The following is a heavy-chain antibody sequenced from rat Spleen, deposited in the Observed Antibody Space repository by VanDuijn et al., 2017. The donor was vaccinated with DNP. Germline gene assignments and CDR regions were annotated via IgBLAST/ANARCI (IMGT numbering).Heavy chain of an antibody. D-gene: IGHD1-4*01. V-gene: IGHV5-31*01. CDR1: GFTFSYYW. Sequence: EVQLVESGGDLVQPGRSLKLSCVASGFTFSYYWMTWIRQVPGKGLEWVASITNSGDSSYYRDSVKGRFTISRDNAKSTLYLQMNSLRSEDTATYYCARGYYPGPNWFAHWGQGTLVTVSS. CDR2: ITNSGDSS. J-gene: IGHJ3*01. CDR3: ARGYYPGPNWFAH.